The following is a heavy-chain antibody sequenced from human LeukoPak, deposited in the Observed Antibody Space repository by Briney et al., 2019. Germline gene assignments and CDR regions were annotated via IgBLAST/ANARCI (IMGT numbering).Heavy chain of an antibody. Sequence: PSETLSLTCTVSGGSISSSSYYWGWIRQPPGKGLEWIGSIYYSGSTYYNPSLKSRVTISVDTSKNQFSLKLSSVNAADTAVYYCAREGSSWLKPDWFDPWGQGTLVTVSS. D-gene: IGHD6-13*01. J-gene: IGHJ5*02. CDR3: AREGSSWLKPDWFDP. CDR1: GGSISSSSYY. V-gene: IGHV4-39*07. CDR2: IYYSGST.